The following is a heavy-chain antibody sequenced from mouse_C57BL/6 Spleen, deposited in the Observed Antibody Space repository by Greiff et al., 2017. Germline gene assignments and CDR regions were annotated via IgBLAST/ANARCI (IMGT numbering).Heavy chain of an antibody. V-gene: IGHV1-82*01. CDR3: ARYYTLFDY. D-gene: IGHD2-12*01. Sequence: QVQLQQSGPELVKPGASVKISCKASGYAFSSSWMNWVKQRPGKGLEWIGRIYPGDGDTNYNGKFKGKATLTADKSSSTAYMQLSSLTSEDSAVYFCARYYTLFDYWGQGTTLTVSS. CDR1: GYAFSSSW. J-gene: IGHJ2*01. CDR2: IYPGDGDT.